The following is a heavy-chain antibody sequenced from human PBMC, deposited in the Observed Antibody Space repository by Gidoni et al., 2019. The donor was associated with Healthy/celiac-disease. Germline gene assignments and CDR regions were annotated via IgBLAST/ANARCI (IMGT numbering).Heavy chain of an antibody. Sequence: EVQLVQSGAEVTKPGEARRLSCKGSGDRFTSYWISWVRQMPGEGLEWMGRIDPSDSYTNYSPSFQGHVTISAVKSISTAYLQWSSLKASDTAMYYCARRGTTGTFDYWGQGTLVTVSS. D-gene: IGHD1-1*01. CDR1: GDRFTSYW. V-gene: IGHV5-10-1*03. J-gene: IGHJ4*02. CDR2: IDPSDSYT. CDR3: ARRGTTGTFDY.